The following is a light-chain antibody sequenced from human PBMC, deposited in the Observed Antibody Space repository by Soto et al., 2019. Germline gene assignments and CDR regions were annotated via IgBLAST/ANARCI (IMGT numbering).Light chain of an antibody. CDR1: NSGVGGYNY. J-gene: IGLJ3*02. CDR2: EVT. V-gene: IGLV2-8*01. Sequence: QSALTQPPSASGSPGQSVTISCTGTNSGVGGYNYVSWYQQYPGRAPKLMIYEVTKRPSGVPDRFSGSKSGNTASLTVSGLQAQDEADYYCSSYAASNNFYFVFGGGTKLTVL. CDR3: SSYAASNNFYFV.